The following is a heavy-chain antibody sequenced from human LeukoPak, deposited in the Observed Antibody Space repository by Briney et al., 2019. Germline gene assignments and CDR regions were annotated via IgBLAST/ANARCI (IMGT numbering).Heavy chain of an antibody. CDR3: ARGELPSYYFDY. CDR2: ISSSSSYI. Sequence: PGGSLRLSCAASGFTFSSYSMNWVRQAPGKWLEWVSSISSSSSYIYYADSVKGRFTISRDNAKNSLYLQMNSLRAEDTAVYYCARGELPSYYFDYWGQGTLVTVSS. D-gene: IGHD1-26*01. CDR1: GFTFSSYS. V-gene: IGHV3-21*01. J-gene: IGHJ4*02.